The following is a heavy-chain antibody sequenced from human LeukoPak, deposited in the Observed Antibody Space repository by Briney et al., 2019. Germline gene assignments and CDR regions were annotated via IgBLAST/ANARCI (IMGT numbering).Heavy chain of an antibody. Sequence: SETLSLTCTVSDYSITSGYYWGWIRQSPGKGLDWIGSIDHSGSTYYNPSFKSRVTISEDASKNQFLMKLNSVTAADTAVYYCSRVGGYARFDYWGQGVLVTVSS. CDR3: SRVGGYARFDY. V-gene: IGHV4-38-2*02. CDR1: DYSITSGYY. CDR2: IDHSGST. D-gene: IGHD3-16*01. J-gene: IGHJ4*02.